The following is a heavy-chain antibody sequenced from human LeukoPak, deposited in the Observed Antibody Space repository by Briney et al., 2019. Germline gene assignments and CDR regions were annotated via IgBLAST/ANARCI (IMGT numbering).Heavy chain of an antibody. CDR3: AKVKLETTGYSGLDY. D-gene: IGHD3-9*01. CDR1: GFTFSTSW. Sequence: GGSLRLSCAASGFTFSTSWMTWVRQAPGKGLEWVANIKQDGSDKYYMDSVKGRFTISRDNAKNSLYLQMNSLRAEDTAVYYCAKVKLETTGYSGLDYWGQGTLVTVSS. CDR2: IKQDGSDK. V-gene: IGHV3-7*03. J-gene: IGHJ4*02.